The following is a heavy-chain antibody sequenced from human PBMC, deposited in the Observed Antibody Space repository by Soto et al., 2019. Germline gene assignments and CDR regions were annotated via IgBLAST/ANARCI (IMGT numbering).Heavy chain of an antibody. J-gene: IGHJ4*02. Sequence: GGSLRLSCAASGFTFSSYGMHWVRQAPGKGLEWVAVIWYDGSNKYYADSVKGRFTISRDNSKNTLYLQMNSLRAEDTAVYYCARDAYGDQIGGDFDYSGQGTLVTVSS. D-gene: IGHD4-17*01. CDR3: ARDAYGDQIGGDFDY. V-gene: IGHV3-33*01. CDR2: IWYDGSNK. CDR1: GFTFSSYG.